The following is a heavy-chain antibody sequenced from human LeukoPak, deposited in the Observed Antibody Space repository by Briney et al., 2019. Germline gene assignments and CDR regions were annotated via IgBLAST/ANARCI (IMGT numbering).Heavy chain of an antibody. CDR3: ARALGVVAARGDWFDP. CDR1: GYTFTSYS. D-gene: IGHD2-15*01. Sequence: GASVKVSCKASGYTFTSYSISWVRQAPGQGLEWMGWISAYNRNANYAQKFQGRVTLTRDTSTSTVYMELSSLTSEDTAVYYCARALGVVAARGDWFDPWGQGTLVTVSS. CDR2: ISAYNRNA. V-gene: IGHV1-18*01. J-gene: IGHJ5*02.